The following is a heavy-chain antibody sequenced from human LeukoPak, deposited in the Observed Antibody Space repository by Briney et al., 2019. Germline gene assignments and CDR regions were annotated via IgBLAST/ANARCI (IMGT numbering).Heavy chain of an antibody. CDR3: ARDTYDFWSGGEGYFDY. Sequence: SETPSLTCTVSGGSISSYYWSWIRQPPGKGLEWIGYIYYSGSTNYNPSLKSRVTISVDTSKNQFSLKLSSVTAADTAVYYCARDTYDFWSGGEGYFDYWGQGTLVTVSS. D-gene: IGHD3-3*01. CDR2: IYYSGST. CDR1: GGSISSYY. J-gene: IGHJ4*02. V-gene: IGHV4-59*01.